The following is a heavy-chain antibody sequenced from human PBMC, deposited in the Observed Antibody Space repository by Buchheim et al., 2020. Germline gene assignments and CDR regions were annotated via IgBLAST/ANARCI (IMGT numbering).Heavy chain of an antibody. CDR1: GFTFSSYS. CDR2: ISSSSSYI. J-gene: IGHJ6*02. CDR3: ARGLISGSGSYYKSYYYGMDV. Sequence: EVQLVESGGGLVKPGGSLRLSCAASGFTFSSYSMNWVRQAPGKGLEWVSSISSSSSYIYYADSVKGRVTSTRDNAKNSLYLQMNSLRAEDTAVYYCARGLISGSGSYYKSYYYGMDVWGQGTT. D-gene: IGHD3-10*01. V-gene: IGHV3-21*01.